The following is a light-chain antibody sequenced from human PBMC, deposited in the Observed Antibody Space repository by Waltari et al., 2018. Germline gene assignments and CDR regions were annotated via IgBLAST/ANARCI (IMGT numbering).Light chain of an antibody. CDR2: AAS. J-gene: IGKJ5*01. CDR1: QSVSNY. Sequence: EIVLTQSPATLSLSPGERATLSCRASQSVSNYLAWYQQKSGQAPRLLIYAASNRATGIPARFSGSGSGTDFTLTISSLEPEDFAVYYCQQRGNWPRITFGQGTRLEIK. CDR3: QQRGNWPRIT. V-gene: IGKV3-11*01.